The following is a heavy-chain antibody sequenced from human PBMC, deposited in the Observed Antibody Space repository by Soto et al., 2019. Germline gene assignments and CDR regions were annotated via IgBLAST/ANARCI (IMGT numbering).Heavy chain of an antibody. V-gene: IGHV5-51*01. Sequence: GESLKISCNGSGYSFTSYWIGWVRQMPGKGLEWMAIIYPSDSDIRYNPSFQGQVTISADKSISTAYLQWSSLKASDTAMYYCARQPSNGQWYVWGQGTTVTVSS. D-gene: IGHD6-19*01. CDR3: ARQPSNGQWYV. CDR1: GYSFTSYW. CDR2: IYPSDSDI. J-gene: IGHJ6*02.